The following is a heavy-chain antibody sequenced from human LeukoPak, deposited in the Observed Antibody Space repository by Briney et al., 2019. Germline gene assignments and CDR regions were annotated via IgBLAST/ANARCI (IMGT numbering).Heavy chain of an antibody. V-gene: IGHV4-39*07. J-gene: IGHJ4*02. CDR1: GGSISSSSYY. CDR2: IYYSGST. D-gene: IGHD3-16*01. CDR3: AREGLGELTLDY. Sequence: SEILSLTCTVSGGSISSSSYYWGWIRQPPGKGLEWIGSIYYSGSTYYNPSLKSRVTISVDTSKNQFSLKLSSVTAADTAVYYCAREGLGELTLDYWGQGTLVTVSS.